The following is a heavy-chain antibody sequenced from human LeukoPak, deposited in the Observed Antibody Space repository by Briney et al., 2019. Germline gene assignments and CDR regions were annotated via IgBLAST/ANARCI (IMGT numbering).Heavy chain of an antibody. J-gene: IGHJ6*02. D-gene: IGHD4-17*01. CDR1: GGPFSGYY. CDR3: ARNGDQSGMDV. Sequence: SETLSLTCAVYGGPFSGYYWSWIRQPPGKGLEWIGEINHSGSTNYNPSLKSRVTISVDTSKNQFSLKLSSVTAADTAVYYCARNGDQSGMDVWGQGTTVTVSS. V-gene: IGHV4-34*01. CDR2: INHSGST.